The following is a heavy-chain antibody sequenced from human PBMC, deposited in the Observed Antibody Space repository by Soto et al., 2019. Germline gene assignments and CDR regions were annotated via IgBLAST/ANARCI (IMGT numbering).Heavy chain of an antibody. CDR2: MQPSTGRT. CDR3: ARGVSEGVDY. V-gene: IGHV1-8*01. D-gene: IGHD1-26*01. CDR1: GYSFTSLD. Sequence: GASVKVSCKASGYSFTSLDINWVRQTAGQGLEWMGWMQPSTGRTGYAQKFQGRVTMTRDTSINTAYMELTTLTSDDTAFYYCARGVSEGVDYCGQGTLVTVSS. J-gene: IGHJ4*02.